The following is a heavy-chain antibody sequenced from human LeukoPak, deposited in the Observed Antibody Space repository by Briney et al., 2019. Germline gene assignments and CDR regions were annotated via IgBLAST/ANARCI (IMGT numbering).Heavy chain of an antibody. Sequence: GASVKVSCKSSGYTFTGYYIHWVRQARGQGLEGMGWINPNSGGTTYAQKFQGRVTMTRDTSISTAYMDLSRLTSDDTAVYYCARNIRSYDFWSGPINWFDPWGQGTLVTVSS. CDR2: INPNSGGT. CDR3: ARNIRSYDFWSGPINWFDP. V-gene: IGHV1-2*02. J-gene: IGHJ5*02. CDR1: GYTFTGYY. D-gene: IGHD3-3*01.